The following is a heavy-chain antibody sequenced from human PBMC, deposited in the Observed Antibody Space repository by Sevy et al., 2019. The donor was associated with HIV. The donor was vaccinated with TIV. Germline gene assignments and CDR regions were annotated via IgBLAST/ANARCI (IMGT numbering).Heavy chain of an antibody. CDR1: GYSFTSYW. CDR3: ARHHTYYYDSSGYYSSYLDY. J-gene: IGHJ4*02. CDR2: IYPGDSDT. Sequence: GESLKISCKGSGYSFTSYWIGWVRQMPGKGLEWMGIIYPGDSDTRYSPSFQGQVTISADKSISTAYLQWSSLKASDTAMYYCARHHTYYYDSSGYYSSYLDYWGQGTLVTVSS. D-gene: IGHD3-22*01. V-gene: IGHV5-51*01.